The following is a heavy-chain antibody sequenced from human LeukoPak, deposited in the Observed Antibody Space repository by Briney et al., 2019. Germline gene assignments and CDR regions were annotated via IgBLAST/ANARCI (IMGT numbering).Heavy chain of an antibody. V-gene: IGHV3-30*02. Sequence: GGSLRLSCAASGFTFSSYGMHWVRQAPGKGLEWVAFIRYDGSNKYYADSVKGRFTISRDNSKNTLYLQMNSLRAEDTAVYYCAKDYYCGGDCYYFDYWGQGTLVTVSS. J-gene: IGHJ4*02. CDR3: AKDYYCGGDCYYFDY. D-gene: IGHD2-21*02. CDR2: IRYDGSNK. CDR1: GFTFSSYG.